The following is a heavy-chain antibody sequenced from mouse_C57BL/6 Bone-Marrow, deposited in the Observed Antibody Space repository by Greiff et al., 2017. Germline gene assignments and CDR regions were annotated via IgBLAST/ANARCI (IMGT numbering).Heavy chain of an antibody. CDR3: ARDYYGSSWFAY. D-gene: IGHD1-1*01. V-gene: IGHV1-61*01. J-gene: IGHJ3*01. CDR1: GYTFTSYW. CDR2: IYPSDSET. Sequence: VQLQQPGAELVRPGSSVKLSCKASGYTFTSYWMDWVKQRPGQGLEWIGNIYPSDSETHYNQKFKDKATLTVDKSSSTAYMQLSSLTSEDSAVYYGARDYYGSSWFAYWGQGTLVTVSA.